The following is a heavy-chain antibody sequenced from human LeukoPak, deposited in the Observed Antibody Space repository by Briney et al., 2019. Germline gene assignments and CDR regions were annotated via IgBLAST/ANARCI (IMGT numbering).Heavy chain of an antibody. CDR3: APQLNTGYSSSWQFDP. V-gene: IGHV1-69*02. D-gene: IGHD6-13*01. Sequence: XVKVSCKASGGTFSSYTISWVRQAPGQGLEWMGRIIPILGIANYAQKFQGRVTITADKSTSTAYMELSSLRSEDTAVYYCAPQLNTGYSSSWQFDPWGQGTLVTVSS. CDR2: IIPILGIA. CDR1: GGTFSSYT. J-gene: IGHJ5*02.